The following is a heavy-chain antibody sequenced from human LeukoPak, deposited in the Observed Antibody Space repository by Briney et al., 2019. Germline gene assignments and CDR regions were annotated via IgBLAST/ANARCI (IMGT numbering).Heavy chain of an antibody. V-gene: IGHV4-59*08. D-gene: IGHD2-2*02. CDR1: GGSISSYY. Sequence: SETLSLTCTVSGGSISSYYWSWIRQPPGEGLEWIGYIYYSGSTNYNPSLKSRVTISVDTSRNQFSLKLSSVTAADTAVYYCARGAGYCSSTSCYTAFDYWGQGTLVTVSS. CDR3: ARGAGYCSSTSCYTAFDY. CDR2: IYYSGST. J-gene: IGHJ4*02.